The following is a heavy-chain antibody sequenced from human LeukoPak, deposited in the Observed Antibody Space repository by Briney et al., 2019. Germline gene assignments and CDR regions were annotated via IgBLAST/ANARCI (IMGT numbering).Heavy chain of an antibody. V-gene: IGHV3-74*01. D-gene: IGHD3-22*01. CDR2: INGDGSTT. CDR1: GFAFNKYW. Sequence: GGSLRLSCAASGFAFNKYWMHWVRQTPGKGLVWVSRINGDGSTTSYADSVKGGFTISRDNAKNTLYLQMSSLRAEGTAVYYCATGNYYDSRGYYTFGHWGQGTLVTVSS. CDR3: ATGNYYDSRGYYTFGH. J-gene: IGHJ4*02.